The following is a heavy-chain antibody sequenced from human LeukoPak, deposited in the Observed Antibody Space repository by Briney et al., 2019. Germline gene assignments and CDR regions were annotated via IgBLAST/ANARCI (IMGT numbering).Heavy chain of an antibody. V-gene: IGHV3-53*01. Sequence: PGGSLRLSCAASGFTVSSNYMSWVRQAPGKGLEWVSVIYSGGSIYYADSVKGRFTISRDNAKNSLYLQMNSLRAEDTAVYYCARDYSTVTTFFDYWGQGTLVTVSS. J-gene: IGHJ4*02. CDR3: ARDYSTVTTFFDY. D-gene: IGHD4-17*01. CDR2: IYSGGSI. CDR1: GFTVSSNY.